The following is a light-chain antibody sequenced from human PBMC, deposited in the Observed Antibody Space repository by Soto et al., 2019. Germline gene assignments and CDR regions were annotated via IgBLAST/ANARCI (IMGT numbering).Light chain of an antibody. CDR1: QSVSSSY. J-gene: IGKJ5*01. CDR3: QQRSNWPSIT. CDR2: GAS. Sequence: EIVLTQSPGTLSLSPGERATLSCRASQSVSSSYLVWHQQKPGQAPRLLIYGASSRATGIPARFSGSGSGTDFTLTISSLEPEDFAVYYCQQRSNWPSITFGQGTRLENK. V-gene: IGKV3D-20*02.